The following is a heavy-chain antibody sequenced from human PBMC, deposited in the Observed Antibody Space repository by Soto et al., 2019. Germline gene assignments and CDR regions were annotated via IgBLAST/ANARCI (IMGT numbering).Heavy chain of an antibody. CDR1: GFTFSNYG. CDR2: ISADGNDK. CDR3: VKGSAAARQVLDY. J-gene: IGHJ4*02. D-gene: IGHD6-13*01. Sequence: GGSLRLSCAASGFTFSNYGMHWVRQAPGKGLEWVATISADGNDKYYADSVKGRFTISRDNSKNTLFLQMNSLRGEDTTVYYCVKGSAAARQVLDYWGQGTLVTVSS. V-gene: IGHV3-30*18.